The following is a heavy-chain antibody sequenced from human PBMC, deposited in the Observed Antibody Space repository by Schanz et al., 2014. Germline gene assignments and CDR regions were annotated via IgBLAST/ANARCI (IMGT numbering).Heavy chain of an antibody. CDR2: ISGTTTYT. V-gene: IGHV3-21*05. Sequence: VQLVESGGGLVKPGGSLRLSCAASGFTFSSYSMNWVRQAPGKGLEWVSYISGTTTYTNYADSVKGRFTISRDRFQNTLYLRMSSLRAEDTAVYYCARPRFDYGEVDYWGQGTLVTVSS. CDR1: GFTFSSYS. D-gene: IGHD4-17*01. J-gene: IGHJ4*02. CDR3: ARPRFDYGEVDY.